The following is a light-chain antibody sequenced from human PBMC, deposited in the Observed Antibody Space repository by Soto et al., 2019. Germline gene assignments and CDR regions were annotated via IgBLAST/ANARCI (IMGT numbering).Light chain of an antibody. V-gene: IGLV1-44*01. J-gene: IGLJ2*01. CDR1: RSNIGSNT. Sequence: QSVLTQPPSASGTPGQRVTISCSGSRSNIGSNTVNWYQQFPGTAPKLLIYTQNQRPSGVPDRFSASKSGTSASLAISGLQSEDEADYYCATWDNSLNGVLFGGGTKVTVL. CDR2: TQN. CDR3: ATWDNSLNGVL.